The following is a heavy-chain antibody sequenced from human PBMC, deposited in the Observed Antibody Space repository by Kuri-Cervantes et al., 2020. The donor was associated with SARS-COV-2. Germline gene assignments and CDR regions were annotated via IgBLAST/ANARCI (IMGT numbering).Heavy chain of an antibody. CDR1: GFSLTNYA. CDR2: IWYDGKNE. J-gene: IGHJ6*03. D-gene: IGHD3-10*01. Sequence: GGSLRLSCGASGFSLTNYAIHWVRQAPGKGLEWVSVIWYDGKNEYYAGSVKGRLNISRDTSKNTVSLHMNSLRAEDTAMYYCATGAANSYMDVWGRGTTVTVSS. CDR3: ATGAANSYMDV. V-gene: IGHV3-33*08.